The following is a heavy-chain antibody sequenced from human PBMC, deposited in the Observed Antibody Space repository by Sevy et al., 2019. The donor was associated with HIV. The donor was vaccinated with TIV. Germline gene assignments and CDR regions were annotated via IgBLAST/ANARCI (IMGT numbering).Heavy chain of an antibody. Sequence: ASVKVSCKASGYTFTGYYMHWVRQAPGQGLEWMGWINPNSGGTNYAQKFQGRVTMTRNTYISTAYMGLSRLRSDDTAVYYCARDPLPFSYDSSGYYLFDYWGQGTLVTVSS. CDR1: GYTFTGYY. J-gene: IGHJ4*02. V-gene: IGHV1-2*02. CDR2: INPNSGGT. D-gene: IGHD3-22*01. CDR3: ARDPLPFSYDSSGYYLFDY.